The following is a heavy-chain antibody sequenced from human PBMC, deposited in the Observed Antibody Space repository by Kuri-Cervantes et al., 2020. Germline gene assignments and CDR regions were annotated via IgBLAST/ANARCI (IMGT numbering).Heavy chain of an antibody. CDR2: IYPGDSDT. CDR1: GYSFTSYW. D-gene: IGHD3-16*02. CDR3: ARHYGDDYVWGSYRSEPDYYYYGMDV. J-gene: IGHJ6*02. Sequence: KVSCKGSGYSFTSYWIGWVRQMPGKGLEWMGIIYPGDSDTRYSPSFQGQVTISADKSISTAYLQWSSLKASDTAMYYCARHYGDDYVWGSYRSEPDYYYYGMDVWGQGTLVTVSS. V-gene: IGHV5-51*01.